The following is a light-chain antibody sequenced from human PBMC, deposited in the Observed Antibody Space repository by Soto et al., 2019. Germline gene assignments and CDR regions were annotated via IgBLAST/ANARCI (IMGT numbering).Light chain of an antibody. V-gene: IGKV1-33*01. CDR1: QDISNY. J-gene: IGKJ3*01. CDR2: DAS. Sequence: DLQMTQSPSSLSASVGDRVTITCQASQDISNYLNWYQQKPGKAPKLLIYDASNLETGVPSRFSGSGSGTDFTFTISSLQPEDIATYYCQQYDNLPPILTFGPGTKVDIK. CDR3: QQYDNLPPILT.